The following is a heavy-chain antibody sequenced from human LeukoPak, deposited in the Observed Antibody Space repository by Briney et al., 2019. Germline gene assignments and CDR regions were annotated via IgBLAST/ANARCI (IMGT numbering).Heavy chain of an antibody. V-gene: IGHV3-9*01. CDR1: GFPFDDYA. D-gene: IGHD2-8*01. J-gene: IGHJ4*02. CDR2: ISWNSHTA. CDR3: AKGGIMVYADTYPPDY. Sequence: PGGSLRLSCAASGFPFDDYAMHWVRQAPGKGLEWVSGISWNSHTAGYADSVKGRFTISRDNAKNSLYLQMSSLRTEDTALYYCAKGGIMVYADTYPPDYWGQGTLATVSS.